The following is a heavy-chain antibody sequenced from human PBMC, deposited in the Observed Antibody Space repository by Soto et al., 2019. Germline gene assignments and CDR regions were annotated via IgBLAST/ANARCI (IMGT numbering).Heavy chain of an antibody. CDR1: AGSISTPY. Sequence: SETLSLTCTVSAGSISTPYWSWIRQPAGKGLEWIGRIYSSGTTNYNPSLKGRVTMSVDPSKNQFSLRLSSVTAADTAVYYCTRAGIAGYYYALDVWGQGTTVTVSS. V-gene: IGHV4-4*07. CDR3: TRAGIAGYYYALDV. D-gene: IGHD6-13*01. J-gene: IGHJ6*02. CDR2: IYSSGTT.